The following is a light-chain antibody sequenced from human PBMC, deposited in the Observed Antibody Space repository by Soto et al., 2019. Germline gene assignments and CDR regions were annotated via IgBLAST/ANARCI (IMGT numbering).Light chain of an antibody. CDR2: DAS. V-gene: IGKV1-5*01. Sequence: DIQLTKSPSALSASIGDRVTITCRASQPVITSLAWYQHKPGEAPKLLIYDASILQTGVPSRFSGYASGTEFTLTITSVQPDDFATYYCQQYSDYSAHGLTFGGGTKVDIK. J-gene: IGKJ4*01. CDR3: QQYSDYSAHGLT. CDR1: QPVITS.